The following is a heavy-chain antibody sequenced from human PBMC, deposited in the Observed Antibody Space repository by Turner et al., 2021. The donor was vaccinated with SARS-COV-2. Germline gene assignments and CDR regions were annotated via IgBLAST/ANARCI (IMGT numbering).Heavy chain of an antibody. CDR1: EVPFSSYW. D-gene: IGHD5-18*01. Sequence: DVQLVESAVGFVQPVGSLLLSCPASEVPFSSYWMHWVRQAPGEGLVGGSRVNSDGRSTSYGESVKGRFTISRDNAKNKLYLQMNSLRAEDTAVYYCARGGSYGRRDVDYWGQGTLVTVSS. V-gene: IGHV3-74*01. CDR2: VNSDGRST. J-gene: IGHJ4*02. CDR3: ARGGSYGRRDVDY.